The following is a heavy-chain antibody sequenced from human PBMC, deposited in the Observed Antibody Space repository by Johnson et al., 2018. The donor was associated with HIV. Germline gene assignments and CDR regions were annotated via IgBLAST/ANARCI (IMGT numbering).Heavy chain of an antibody. Sequence: QEQLVESGGGLVKPGGSLRLSCAASGFTFSDYYMSWIRQAPGKGLEWVSYISSSGSTIYYADSVKCRFTISRDNAKITLYLQMNSLGAEDTAVYYCARTEMITFGGVIVLGGAFDIWGQGTMVTVSS. CDR2: ISSSGSTI. J-gene: IGHJ3*02. V-gene: IGHV3-11*04. CDR1: GFTFSDYY. CDR3: ARTEMITFGGVIVLGGAFDI. D-gene: IGHD3-16*02.